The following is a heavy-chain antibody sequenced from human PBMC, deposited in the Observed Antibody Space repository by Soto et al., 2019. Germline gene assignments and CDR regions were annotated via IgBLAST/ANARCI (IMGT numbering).Heavy chain of an antibody. V-gene: IGHV3-30*18. Sequence: QVQLVESGGGVVQPGRSLRLSCAASGFTFSSYGMHWVRQAPGKGLEWVAVISYDGSNKYYADSVKGRFTISRDNSKNTLSLQLNSLRAEDTAVYYCAKGVVQQLVPTFYYYYGMDVWGQGTTVTVSS. CDR2: ISYDGSNK. CDR3: AKGVVQQLVPTFYYYYGMDV. J-gene: IGHJ6*02. D-gene: IGHD6-13*01. CDR1: GFTFSSYG.